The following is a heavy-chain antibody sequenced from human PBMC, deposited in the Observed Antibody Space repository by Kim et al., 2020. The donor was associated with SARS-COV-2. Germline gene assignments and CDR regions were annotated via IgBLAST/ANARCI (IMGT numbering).Heavy chain of an antibody. Sequence: GGSLRLSCAASGFSFSNYDMHWVRQAPGKGLEWVAFISNDGSYKDYVDSVKGRFTISRDKSKNTLSLQMDSLTDEDTALYYCAKAGSRRVVEGVSFFDSWGQGTPVTVSS. CDR2: ISNDGSYK. CDR1: GFSFSNYD. CDR3: AKAGSRRVVEGVSFFDS. D-gene: IGHD2-15*01. V-gene: IGHV3-30*18. J-gene: IGHJ4*02.